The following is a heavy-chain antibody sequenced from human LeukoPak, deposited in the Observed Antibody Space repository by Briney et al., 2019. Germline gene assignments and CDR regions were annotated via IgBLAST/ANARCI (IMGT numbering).Heavy chain of an antibody. CDR1: GFTFSSYW. J-gene: IGHJ4*02. V-gene: IGHV3-7*01. Sequence: SGGSLRLSCAASGFTFSSYWMSWVRQAPGKGLEWVANIKQDGSEKYYVDSVKGRFTISRDNAKNSLYLQMNSLRAEDTAVYYCARDPMYYYGSGSHYDDYWGQGTLVTVSS. D-gene: IGHD3-10*01. CDR2: IKQDGSEK. CDR3: ARDPMYYYGSGSHYDDY.